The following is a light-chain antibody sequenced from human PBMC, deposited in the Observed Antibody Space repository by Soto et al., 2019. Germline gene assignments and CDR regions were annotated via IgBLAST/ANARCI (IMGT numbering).Light chain of an antibody. J-gene: IGKJ2*01. CDR1: QTISTH. CDR3: QQSLTIPYT. Sequence: DIQMTQSPSSLSASVGDRVTITCRASQTISTHLNRYQQKPGKAPKLLIYAASTLQSGVPSRFSGSGSGTDFTLTINSLQPEDFATYYCQQSLTIPYTFGQGTKLEIK. CDR2: AAS. V-gene: IGKV1-39*01.